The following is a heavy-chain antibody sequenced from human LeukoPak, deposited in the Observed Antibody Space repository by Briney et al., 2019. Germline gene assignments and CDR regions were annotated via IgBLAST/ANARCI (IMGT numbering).Heavy chain of an antibody. J-gene: IGHJ6*02. CDR3: ARGPPLFGEHYYYYGMDV. CDR2: IYSGGST. Sequence: GGSLRLSCAASGFTVSSNYMSWVRQAPGKGLEWVSVIYSGGSTYYADSVKGRFTIYRDNSKNTLYLQMNSLRAEDTAVYYCARGPPLFGEHYYYYGMDVWGQGTTVTVSS. V-gene: IGHV3-66*02. CDR1: GFTVSSNY. D-gene: IGHD3-10*01.